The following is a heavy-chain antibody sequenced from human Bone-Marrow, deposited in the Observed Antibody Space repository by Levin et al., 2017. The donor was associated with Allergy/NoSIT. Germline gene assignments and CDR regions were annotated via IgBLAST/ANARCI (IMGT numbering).Heavy chain of an antibody. J-gene: IGHJ4*02. V-gene: IGHV3-30-3*01. D-gene: IGHD4-17*01. CDR3: ARARAYGDNIFDY. CDR2: ISYAESNK. CDR1: GGSISGSSYY. Sequence: LSLTCTVSGGSISGSSYYWVWMRQSPGKGLEWVAVISYAESNKYYGDSVKGRFTIARDNSKNTLYLQLSSLRVEDTAVYYCARARAYGDNIFDYWGQGTLVTVSS.